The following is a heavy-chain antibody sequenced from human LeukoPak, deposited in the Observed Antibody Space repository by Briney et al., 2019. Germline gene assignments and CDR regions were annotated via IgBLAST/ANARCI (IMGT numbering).Heavy chain of an antibody. Sequence: GGSLRLSCAASGFTFSSYWMHWVRQAPGKGLVWVSRINTDGSSTSYADSVKGRFTISRDNAKNSLYLQMNSLRAEDTAVYYCAKIAPGLSGPGYWGQGTLVTVSS. D-gene: IGHD1-14*01. CDR3: AKIAPGLSGPGY. CDR1: GFTFSSYW. V-gene: IGHV3-74*01. J-gene: IGHJ4*02. CDR2: INTDGSST.